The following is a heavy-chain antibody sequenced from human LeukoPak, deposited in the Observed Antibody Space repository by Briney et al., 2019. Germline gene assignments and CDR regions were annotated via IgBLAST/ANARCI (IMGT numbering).Heavy chain of an antibody. CDR2: IRSKAYGGTT. D-gene: IGHD3-9*01. Sequence: GGSLRLSCTASGFTCGDYAMSWVRQAPGKGLEWVGFIRSKAYGGTTEYAASVKGRFTISRDDSKSIAYLQMNSLKTEDTAVYYCTRGPGDILTGHGPNSPIDIGGQGTMVTVFS. V-gene: IGHV3-49*04. CDR1: GFTCGDYA. CDR3: TRGPGDILTGHGPNSPIDI. J-gene: IGHJ3*02.